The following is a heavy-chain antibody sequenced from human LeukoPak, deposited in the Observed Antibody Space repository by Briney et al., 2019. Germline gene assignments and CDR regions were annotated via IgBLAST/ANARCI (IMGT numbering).Heavy chain of an antibody. V-gene: IGHV3-7*01. CDR2: IKQDGSEK. D-gene: IGHD3-3*01. Sequence: AGGSLRLSCAASGFTFSSYWMSWVRQAPGKGLEWVANIKQDGSEKYYVDSVKGRFTISRDNAKNSLYLQMNSLRAEDTAVYYCARGRITIFGVAYAFDIWGQGTMVTVSS. J-gene: IGHJ3*02. CDR1: GFTFSSYW. CDR3: ARGRITIFGVAYAFDI.